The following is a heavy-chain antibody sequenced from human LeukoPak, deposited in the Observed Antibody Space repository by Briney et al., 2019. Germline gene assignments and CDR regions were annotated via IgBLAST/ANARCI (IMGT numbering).Heavy chain of an antibody. J-gene: IGHJ5*02. CDR3: ARGKWSTTVTSYWFDP. Sequence: GASVKVSCKASGYTFTSYATHWVRQAPGQRLEWMGWINAGNGNTKYSQKFQGRVTITRDTSASTAYMELSSLRSEDTAVYYCARGKWSTTVTSYWFDPWGQGTLVTVSS. CDR2: INAGNGNT. CDR1: GYTFTSYA. D-gene: IGHD4-17*01. V-gene: IGHV1-3*01.